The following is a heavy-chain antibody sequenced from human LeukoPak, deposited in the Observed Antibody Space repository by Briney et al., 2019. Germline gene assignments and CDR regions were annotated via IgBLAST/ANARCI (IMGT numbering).Heavy chain of an antibody. CDR1: GYTFTSYG. Sequence: ASVKVSCKASGYTFTSYGISWVRQAPGQGLEWMGWISAYNGNTNYTQKLQGRVTMTTDTFTDTAYMEVRSLRSDDTAVYYCARSWKEGGSTSCFDWGQGTLVTVSS. J-gene: IGHJ4*02. D-gene: IGHD2-2*01. CDR3: ARSWKEGGSTSCFD. V-gene: IGHV1-18*01. CDR2: ISAYNGNT.